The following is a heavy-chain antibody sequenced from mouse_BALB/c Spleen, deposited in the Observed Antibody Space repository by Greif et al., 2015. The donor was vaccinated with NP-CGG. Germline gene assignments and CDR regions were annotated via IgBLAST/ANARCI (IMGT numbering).Heavy chain of an antibody. J-gene: IGHJ4*01. CDR3: ARGDGYYAMDY. Sequence: VQLQQSGAELVRPGVSLKISCKGSGYTFTDYAMHWVKQSHAKSLEWIGVISTYYGDASYNQKFKGKATMTVDKSSSTAYMELARLTSEDSAIYYCARGDGYYAMDYWGQGTSVTVSS. CDR2: ISTYYGDA. D-gene: IGHD2-3*01. V-gene: IGHV1S137*01. CDR1: GYTFTDYA.